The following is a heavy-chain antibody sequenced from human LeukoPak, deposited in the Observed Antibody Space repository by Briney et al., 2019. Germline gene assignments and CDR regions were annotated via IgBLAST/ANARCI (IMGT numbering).Heavy chain of an antibody. Sequence: GGSLRLSCAASGFTFSSYWMHWVRQAPGKGLMWVSRINTDGSSTSYADSVKGRFTISRDNAKNTLYLQMNSLRAEDTAVYYCAKSGSSSWFLDYWGQGTLVTVSS. D-gene: IGHD6-13*01. CDR1: GFTFSSYW. CDR2: INTDGSST. V-gene: IGHV3-74*01. J-gene: IGHJ4*02. CDR3: AKSGSSSWFLDY.